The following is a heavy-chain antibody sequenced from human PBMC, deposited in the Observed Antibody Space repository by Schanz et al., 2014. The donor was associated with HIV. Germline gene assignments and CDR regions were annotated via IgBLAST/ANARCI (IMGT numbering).Heavy chain of an antibody. CDR2: ISYDGRNQ. CDR1: GFTFSSFA. J-gene: IGHJ6*02. V-gene: IGHV3-30*18. Sequence: QVQLVESGGGVVQPGRSLRLSCAASGFTFSSFAMHWVRQAPGKGLDWVAVISYDGRNQYYADSVKGRFTISRDNSKNTLYLEMNSLRAEDTAVYYCAKMEMAIVRWYYGMDVWGQGTTVTVSS. D-gene: IGHD3-16*02. CDR3: AKMEMAIVRWYYGMDV.